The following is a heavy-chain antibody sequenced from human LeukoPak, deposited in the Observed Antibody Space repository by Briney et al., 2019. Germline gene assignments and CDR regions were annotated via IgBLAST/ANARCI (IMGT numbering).Heavy chain of an antibody. CDR1: GFIFSDYY. J-gene: IGHJ4*02. D-gene: IGHD6-13*01. V-gene: IGHV3-30*02. CDR2: IRYDGSNK. CDR3: AKDGVSAFDY. Sequence: GGSLRLSCAASGFIFSDYYMTWIRQAPGKGLEWVAFIRYDGSNKYYADSVKGRFTISRDNSKNTLYLQMNSLRAEDTAVYYCAKDGVSAFDYWGQGTLVTVSS.